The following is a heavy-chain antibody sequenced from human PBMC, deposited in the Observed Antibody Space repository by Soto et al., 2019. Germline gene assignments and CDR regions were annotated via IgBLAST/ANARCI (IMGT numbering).Heavy chain of an antibody. Sequence: PSETLSLTCTVSGASISSNDYYWGWIRQHPGKGLEWIGYIYYSGSTYYNPSLKSRVTISVDTSKNQFSLKLSSVTAADTAVYYCARDLRFRGFYGMDVWGQGTTVTVS. CDR3: ARDLRFRGFYGMDV. CDR2: IYYSGST. V-gene: IGHV4-31*03. D-gene: IGHD3-10*01. CDR1: GASISSNDYY. J-gene: IGHJ6*02.